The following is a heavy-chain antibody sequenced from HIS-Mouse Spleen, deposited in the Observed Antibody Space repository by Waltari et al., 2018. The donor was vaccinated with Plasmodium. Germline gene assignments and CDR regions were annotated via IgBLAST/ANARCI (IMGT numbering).Heavy chain of an antibody. Sequence: EVQLVESGGGLVRPGGSLGLSCPASGFTFSGYWMSWGRQAPGKGLEWVANIKQDGSEKYYVDSVKGRFTISRDNAKNSLYLQMNSLRAEDTAVYYCASSWYWYFDLWGRGTLVTVSS. J-gene: IGHJ2*01. CDR3: ASSWYWYFDL. D-gene: IGHD6-13*01. V-gene: IGHV3-7*01. CDR1: GFTFSGYW. CDR2: IKQDGSEK.